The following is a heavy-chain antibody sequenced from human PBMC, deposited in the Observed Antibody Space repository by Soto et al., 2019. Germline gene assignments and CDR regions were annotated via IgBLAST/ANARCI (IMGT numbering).Heavy chain of an antibody. Sequence: ASVKVSCKASGYTFTSYAMHWVRQAPGQRLEWMGWINAGNGNTKYSQKFQGRVTITRDTSASTAYMELSSLRSEDTAVYYCAIDFPLRGVIPLNYYYYMDVWGKGTTVTVSS. V-gene: IGHV1-3*01. CDR3: AIDFPLRGVIPLNYYYYMDV. J-gene: IGHJ6*03. D-gene: IGHD3-10*01. CDR2: INAGNGNT. CDR1: GYTFTSYA.